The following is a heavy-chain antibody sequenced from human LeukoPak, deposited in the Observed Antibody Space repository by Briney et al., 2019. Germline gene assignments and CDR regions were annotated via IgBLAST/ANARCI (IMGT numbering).Heavy chain of an antibody. V-gene: IGHV3-30*04. CDR1: GFTFSSYA. J-gene: IGHJ5*02. CDR3: AKDPVNSSSWYLANWFDP. Sequence: GGSLRLSCAASGFTFSSYAMHWVRQAPGKGLEWVAVISYDGSNKYYADSVKGRFTISRDNSKNTLYLQTNSLRAEDTAVYYCAKDPVNSSSWYLANWFDPWGQGTLVTVSS. CDR2: ISYDGSNK. D-gene: IGHD6-13*01.